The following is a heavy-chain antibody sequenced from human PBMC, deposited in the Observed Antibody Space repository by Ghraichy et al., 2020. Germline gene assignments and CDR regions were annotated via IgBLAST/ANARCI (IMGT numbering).Heavy chain of an antibody. Sequence: GGSLRLSCAASGFTFSSYAMSWVHQAPGKGLEWVSAISGSGGSTYYADSVKGRFTISRDNSKNTLYLQMNSLRAEDTAVYYCAKEGPWGVVAATHGKDAFDIWGQGTMVTVSS. D-gene: IGHD2-15*01. CDR1: GFTFSSYA. CDR3: AKEGPWGVVAATHGKDAFDI. V-gene: IGHV3-23*01. CDR2: ISGSGGST. J-gene: IGHJ3*02.